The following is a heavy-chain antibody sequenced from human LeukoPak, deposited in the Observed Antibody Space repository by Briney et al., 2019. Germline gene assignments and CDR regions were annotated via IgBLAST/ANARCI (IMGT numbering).Heavy chain of an antibody. CDR1: GYSISSGYY. D-gene: IGHD3-10*01. Sequence: SETLSLTCTVSGYSISSGYYWGWIRQPPGKGLEWVGSIYHSGSTYYNPSLKSRVAISVDTSKNQFSLKLSSVTAADTAVYYCAVMVRGVFNYWGQGTLVTVSS. J-gene: IGHJ4*02. CDR3: AVMVRGVFNY. V-gene: IGHV4-38-2*02. CDR2: IYHSGST.